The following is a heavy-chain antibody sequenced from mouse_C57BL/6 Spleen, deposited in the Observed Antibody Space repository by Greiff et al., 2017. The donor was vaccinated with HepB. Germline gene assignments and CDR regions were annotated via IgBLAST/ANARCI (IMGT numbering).Heavy chain of an antibody. D-gene: IGHD1-1*01. Sequence: VQLKESGPELVKPGASVKISCKASGYSFTDYNMNWVKQSNGKSLEWIGVINPNYGTTSYNQKFKGKATLTVDQSSSTAYMQLNSLTSEDSAVYYCARSGYGSSYGGFDYWGQGTTLTVSS. CDR2: INPNYGTT. CDR1: GYSFTDYN. J-gene: IGHJ2*01. V-gene: IGHV1-39*01. CDR3: ARSGYGSSYGGFDY.